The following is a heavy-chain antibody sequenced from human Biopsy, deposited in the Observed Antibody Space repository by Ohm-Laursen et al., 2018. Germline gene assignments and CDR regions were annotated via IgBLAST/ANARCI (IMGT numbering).Heavy chain of an antibody. CDR2: FAHENGKT. Sequence: GASVKVSCKVSGYTLTELSMHWVRQAPGKGLEWMGGFAHENGKTVYTQNFQARVSMTEDTSTDTAYMELRSLRSEDTAVYYCAADINVWNVNYWGQGTQVTVSS. J-gene: IGHJ4*02. CDR1: GYTLTELS. CDR3: AADINVWNVNY. D-gene: IGHD1-1*01. V-gene: IGHV1-24*01.